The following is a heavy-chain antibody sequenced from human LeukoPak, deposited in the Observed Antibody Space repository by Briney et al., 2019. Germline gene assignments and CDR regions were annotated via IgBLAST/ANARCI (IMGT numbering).Heavy chain of an antibody. CDR3: ARDEDYGDYSIDY. Sequence: TGGSLRLSCAASGFTLSSYAMHWVRQAPGKGLEWVAVISYDGSNKYYADSVKGRFTISRDNSKNTLYLQMNSLRAEDTAVYYCARDEDYGDYSIDYWGQGTLVTVSS. D-gene: IGHD4-17*01. CDR2: ISYDGSNK. CDR1: GFTLSSYA. V-gene: IGHV3-30-3*01. J-gene: IGHJ4*02.